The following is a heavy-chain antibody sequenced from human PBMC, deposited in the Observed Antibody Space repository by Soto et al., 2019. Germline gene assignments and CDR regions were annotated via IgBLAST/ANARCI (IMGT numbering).Heavy chain of an antibody. CDR1: GFTFSSSG. D-gene: IGHD5-12*01. J-gene: IGHJ4*02. CDR3: AKGGRGGYDYIDY. Sequence: QVQLVESGGGVVQPGRSLRLSCAASGFTFSSSGLHWVRQAPGKGLEWVAVISYDGTNKYYADSGKGRFTISRDNSKNTLYLQMNSLRAEDTXVYYCAKGGRGGYDYIDYWGQGTLVTVSS. V-gene: IGHV3-30*18. CDR2: ISYDGTNK.